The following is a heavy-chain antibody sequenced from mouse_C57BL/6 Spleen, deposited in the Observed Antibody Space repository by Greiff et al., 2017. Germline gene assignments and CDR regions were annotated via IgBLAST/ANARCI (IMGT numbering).Heavy chain of an antibody. D-gene: IGHD2-3*01. CDR3: ARGAYDGPSMDY. CDR1: GYTFTDYY. V-gene: IGHV1-26*01. J-gene: IGHJ4*01. Sequence: VQLQQSGPELVKPGASVKISCKASGYTFTDYYMNWVKQSHGKSLEWIGDINPNNGGTSYNQKFKGKATLTVDKSSSTAYMELRSLTSEDSAVYYCARGAYDGPSMDYWGQGTSVTVSS. CDR2: INPNNGGT.